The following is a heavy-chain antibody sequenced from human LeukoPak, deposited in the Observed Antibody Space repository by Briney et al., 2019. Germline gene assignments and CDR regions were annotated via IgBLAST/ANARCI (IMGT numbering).Heavy chain of an antibody. J-gene: IGHJ4*02. V-gene: IGHV3-23*01. D-gene: IGHD6-19*01. CDR2: ISGSGGST. CDR3: ARASVAGLYDY. Sequence: GGSLRLSCAASGFTFSSYSMNWVRQAPGKGLEWVSAISGSGGSTYYADSVKGRFTISRDNSKNTLYLQMNSLRAEDTAVYYCARASVAGLYDYWGQGTLVTVSS. CDR1: GFTFSSYS.